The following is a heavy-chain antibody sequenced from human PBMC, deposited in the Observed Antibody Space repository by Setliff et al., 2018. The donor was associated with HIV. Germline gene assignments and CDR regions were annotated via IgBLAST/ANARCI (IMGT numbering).Heavy chain of an antibody. D-gene: IGHD6-13*01. CDR3: ARGLSSSWPYYYYGMDV. V-gene: IGHV1-8*02. CDR2: MNPNSGNT. J-gene: IGHJ6*02. CDR1: GYTFTSYD. Sequence: ASVKVSCKASGYTFTSYDISWVRQATGQGLEWMGWMNPNSGNTGYAQKFQGRVTMTRNTSISTAYMELSRLRSDDTAVYYCARGLSSSWPYYYYGMDVWGQGTTVTVS.